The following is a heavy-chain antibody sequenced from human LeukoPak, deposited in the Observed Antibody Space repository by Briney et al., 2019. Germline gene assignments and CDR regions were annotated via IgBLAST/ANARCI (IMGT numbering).Heavy chain of an antibody. CDR2: ISVYKGDT. D-gene: IGHD5-18*01. CDR3: ARIIQLWSHDAFDI. J-gene: IGHJ3*02. CDR1: GGTFSSYA. Sequence: ASVKVSCKASGGTFSSYAISWVRQAPGQGLEWMGWISVYKGDTKYAQKIQGRVTMTTDTSTSTAYMELRSLRSDDTAVYYCARIIQLWSHDAFDIWGQGTMVTVSS. V-gene: IGHV1-18*01.